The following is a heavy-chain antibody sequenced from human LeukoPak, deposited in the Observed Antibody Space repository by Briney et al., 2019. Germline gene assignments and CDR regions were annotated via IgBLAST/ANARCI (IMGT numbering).Heavy chain of an antibody. CDR1: GFTFSSYG. Sequence: GGSLRLSCAASGFTFSSYGMNWVRQAPGKGLEWVSYISSSSGTIYYADSVRGRFTISRDNAKNSLYLQMNSLRDEDTAVYYCARASLYCSGGTCYEVWFDPWGQGTLVIVSS. CDR3: ARASLYCSGGTCYEVWFDP. V-gene: IGHV3-48*02. D-gene: IGHD2-15*01. J-gene: IGHJ5*02. CDR2: ISSSSGTI.